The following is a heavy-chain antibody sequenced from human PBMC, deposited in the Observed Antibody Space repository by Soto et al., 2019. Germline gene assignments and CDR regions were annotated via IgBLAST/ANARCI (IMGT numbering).Heavy chain of an antibody. CDR2: IWYDGSNK. CDR3: ARDGGYGDYPQYYYYYYGMDV. V-gene: IGHV3-33*01. D-gene: IGHD4-17*01. J-gene: IGHJ6*02. CDR1: GFTFSSYG. Sequence: GGSLRLSCAASGFTFSSYGMHWFRQAPGKGLEWVAVIWYDGSNKYYADSVKGRFTISRDNSKNTLYLQMNSLRAEDTAVYYCARDGGYGDYPQYYYYYYGMDVWGQGTTVTVSS.